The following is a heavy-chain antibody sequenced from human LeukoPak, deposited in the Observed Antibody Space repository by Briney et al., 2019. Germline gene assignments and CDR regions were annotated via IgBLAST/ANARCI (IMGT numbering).Heavy chain of an antibody. CDR2: ISSSSSYI. CDR3: ARDLRWGPGSGLGELSLPDY. D-gene: IGHD3-16*02. V-gene: IGHV3-21*01. Sequence: PGGSLRLSCTASGFNFDDYVMSWVRQAPGKGLEWVSSISSSSSYIYYADSVKGRFTISRDNAKNSLYLQMNSLRAEDTAVYYCARDLRWGPGSGLGELSLPDYWGQGTLVTVSS. J-gene: IGHJ4*02. CDR1: GFNFDDYV.